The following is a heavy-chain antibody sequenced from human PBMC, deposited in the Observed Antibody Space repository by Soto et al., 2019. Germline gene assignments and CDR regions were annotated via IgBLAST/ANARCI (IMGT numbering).Heavy chain of an antibody. CDR2: ISGSGGST. D-gene: IGHD2-15*01. CDR3: AKEGKLGYCSGGSCYSVN. V-gene: IGHV3-23*01. Sequence: EVQLLESGGGLVQPGGSLRLSCAASGFTFSSYAMSWVRQAPGKGLEWVSAISGSGGSTYYADSVKGRFTISRDNSKKTMYLQMNSLRAEDTAVYYCAKEGKLGYCSGGSCYSVNWGQGTLVTVSS. CDR1: GFTFSSYA. J-gene: IGHJ4*02.